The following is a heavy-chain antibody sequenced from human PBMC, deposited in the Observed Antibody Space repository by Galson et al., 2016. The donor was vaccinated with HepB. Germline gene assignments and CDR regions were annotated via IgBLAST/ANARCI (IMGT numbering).Heavy chain of an antibody. V-gene: IGHV3-53*01. Sequence: SLRLSCAASGFTVSSNYMSWVRQAPGKGLEWVSVIYSGGSTYYAESVKGRFTISRDNSKNTLYLQMNSLRAEDTAVYYCAILSGEGYNRGWFDPWGQGTLVTVSS. CDR2: IYSGGST. D-gene: IGHD5-24*01. J-gene: IGHJ5*02. CDR3: AILSGEGYNRGWFDP. CDR1: GFTVSSNY.